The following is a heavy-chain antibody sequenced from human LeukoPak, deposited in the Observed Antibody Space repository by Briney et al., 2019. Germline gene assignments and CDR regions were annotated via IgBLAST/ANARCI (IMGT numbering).Heavy chain of an antibody. CDR2: ISSNGGST. Sequence: PGGSLRLSCAASGFTFSSYAMHWVRQAPGKGLEYVSAISSNGGSTYYANSVKGRFTISRDNSKNTLYLQVGSLRAEDMAVYYCARVTSNDYYDSNYFDYWGQGTLVTVSS. J-gene: IGHJ4*02. CDR1: GFTFSSYA. CDR3: ARVTSNDYYDSNYFDY. V-gene: IGHV3-64*01. D-gene: IGHD3-22*01.